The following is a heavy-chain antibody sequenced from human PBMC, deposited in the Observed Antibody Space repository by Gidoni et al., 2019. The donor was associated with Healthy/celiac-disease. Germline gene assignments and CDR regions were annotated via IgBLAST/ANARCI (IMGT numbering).Heavy chain of an antibody. CDR3: TTEAYGDYENYYYGMDV. V-gene: IGHV3-15*01. D-gene: IGHD4-17*01. CDR2: IKSKTDGGTT. CDR1: GVTFSNAW. J-gene: IGHJ6*02. Sequence: EVQLVESGGGLVKPGGSLRLSCAASGVTFSNAWMSWVRQAPGKGLEWVGHIKSKTDGGTTDYAAPVKGRFTISRDDSKNTLYLQMNSLKTEDTAVYYCTTEAYGDYENYYYGMDVWGQGTTVTVSS.